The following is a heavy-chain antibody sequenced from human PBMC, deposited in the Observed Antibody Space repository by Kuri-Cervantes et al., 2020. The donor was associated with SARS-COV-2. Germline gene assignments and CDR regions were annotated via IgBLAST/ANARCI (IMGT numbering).Heavy chain of an antibody. CDR1: GYTFTGYY. CDR3: ARGFNSAVAGTYWFDP. CDR2: INPNSGGT. Sequence: ASVKVSCKASGYTFTGYYMHWVRQAPGQGLEWMGWINPNSGGTNYAQKFQGRVTMTRDTSISTAYMELSRLRSDDTAVYYCARGFNSAVAGTYWFDPWGRGTLVTVSS. D-gene: IGHD6-19*01. J-gene: IGHJ5*02. V-gene: IGHV1-2*02.